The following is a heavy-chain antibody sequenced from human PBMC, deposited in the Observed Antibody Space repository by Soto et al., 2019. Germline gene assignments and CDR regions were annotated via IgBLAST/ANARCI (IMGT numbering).Heavy chain of an antibody. CDR3: ARDREPIVGATNDFDY. J-gene: IGHJ4*02. CDR1: GYTFTSYY. V-gene: IGHV1-46*01. Sequence: ASVKVSCKASGYTFTSYYMHWVRQAPGQGLEWMGIINPSGGSTSYAQKFQGRVTMTRDTSTSTVYMELSSLRSEDTAVYYCARDREPIVGATNDFDYWGQGTLVTAPQ. D-gene: IGHD1-26*01. CDR2: INPSGGST.